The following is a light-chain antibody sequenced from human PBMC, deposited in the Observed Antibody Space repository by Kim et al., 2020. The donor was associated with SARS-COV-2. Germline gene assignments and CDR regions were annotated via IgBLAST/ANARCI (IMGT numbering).Light chain of an antibody. Sequence: VAWGEQVRITCKGDSRRSYYARWYQQKQGRAPAVVIYGKNNRPPWSPDRFSGASSGNTASSTITGAQEEDEADYYCNSRDSSGNRVFGTGTKVTVL. J-gene: IGLJ1*01. CDR3: NSRDSSGNRV. CDR1: SRRSYY. V-gene: IGLV3-19*01. CDR2: GKN.